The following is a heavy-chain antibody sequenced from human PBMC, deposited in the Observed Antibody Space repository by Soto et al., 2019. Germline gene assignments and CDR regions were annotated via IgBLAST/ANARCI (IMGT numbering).Heavy chain of an antibody. CDR1: GFVFTRNS. CDR2: SNAGSGTT. D-gene: IGHD2-8*01. Sequence: XSVEVSCKDSGFVFTRNSVHSVRLYPGQRIEWMGSSNAGSGTTKYSESFQGRVSITRDTSATTVHMELGSLTSEHTAVYFCARKIVCTRWFDNVMDVWRQGTTVTGFS. J-gene: IGHJ6*01. V-gene: IGHV1-3*01. CDR3: ARKIVCTRWFDNVMDV.